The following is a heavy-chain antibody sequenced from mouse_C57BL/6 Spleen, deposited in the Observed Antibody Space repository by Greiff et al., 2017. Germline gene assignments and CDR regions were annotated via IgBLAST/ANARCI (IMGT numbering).Heavy chain of an antibody. CDR2: IDPEDGDT. Sequence: VQLQQPGAELVKPGASVKLSCKASGYTFTSYRMHWVKQRPEQGLEWIGRIDPEDGDTEYAPKFQGKATMTADTSSNTAYLQLSSLTSEDTAVYYCTTDYYYGSSSFDYWGQGTTLTVSS. CDR3: TTDYYYGSSSFDY. D-gene: IGHD1-1*01. CDR1: GYTFTSYR. J-gene: IGHJ2*01. V-gene: IGHV14-1*01.